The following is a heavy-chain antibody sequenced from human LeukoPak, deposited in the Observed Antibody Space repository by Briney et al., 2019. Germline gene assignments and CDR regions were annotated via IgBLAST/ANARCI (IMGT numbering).Heavy chain of an antibody. Sequence: GESLKISCQGFGSTFTSYWIGWVRQLPGKGLEWMGIIYPDDSDITYSPSFQGQGTISADKSISTAYLQWSSLKASDTAMYYCARRRGEGGIVGADYWGQGTLVTVSS. CDR1: GSTFTSYW. J-gene: IGHJ4*02. D-gene: IGHD1-26*01. CDR2: IYPDDSDI. CDR3: ARRRGEGGIVGADY. V-gene: IGHV5-51*01.